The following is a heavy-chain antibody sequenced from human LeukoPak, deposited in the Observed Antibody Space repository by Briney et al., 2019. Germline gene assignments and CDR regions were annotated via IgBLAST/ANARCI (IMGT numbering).Heavy chain of an antibody. CDR2: INGDGSST. CDR3: ARDMYSMSSARGAY. D-gene: IGHD3-10*01. J-gene: IGHJ4*02. Sequence: HTGGSLRLSCAASGFTFSDYWMHWVRQAPGKGLVWVARINGDGSSTTYVESERGRFTISKDNAKKTLYLQMNSLRAEDAAVYYCARDMYSMSSARGAYWGQGTLVTVSS. V-gene: IGHV3-74*01. CDR1: GFTFSDYW.